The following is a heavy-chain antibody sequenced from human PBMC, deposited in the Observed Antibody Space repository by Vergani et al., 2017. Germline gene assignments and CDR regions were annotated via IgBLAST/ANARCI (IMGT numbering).Heavy chain of an antibody. CDR2: IYYSGST. CDR3: ARGLVGTIGRSYFYYYMDV. V-gene: IGHV4-31*03. CDR1: GDSISRSHYY. Sequence: QLQLQESGPGLVKPSETLSLSCRVSGDSISRSHYYWGFIRQPPGKGLEWIGYIYYSGSTDYSPSLKSRVTISVDTSKNQFSLKLKTVTAADTAVYYCARGLVGTIGRSYFYYYMDVWGKGTTVTVSS. J-gene: IGHJ6*03. D-gene: IGHD1-26*01.